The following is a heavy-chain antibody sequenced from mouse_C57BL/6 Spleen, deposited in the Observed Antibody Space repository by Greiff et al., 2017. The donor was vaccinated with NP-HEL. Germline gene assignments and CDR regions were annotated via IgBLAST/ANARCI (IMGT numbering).Heavy chain of an antibody. V-gene: IGHV1-82*01. J-gene: IGHJ4*01. D-gene: IGHD2-3*01. CDR2: IYPGDGDT. CDR1: GYAFSSSW. Sequence: QVQLKESGPELVKPGASVKISCKASGYAFSSSWMNWVKQRPGKGLEWIGRIYPGDGDTNYNGKFKGKATLTADKSSSTAYMQLSSLTSEDSAVYCCARDGYYYAMDYWGQGTSVTVSS. CDR3: ARDGYYYAMDY.